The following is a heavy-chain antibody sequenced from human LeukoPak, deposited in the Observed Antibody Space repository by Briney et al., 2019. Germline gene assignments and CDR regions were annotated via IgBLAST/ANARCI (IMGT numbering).Heavy chain of an antibody. CDR3: ARDPNVPRGPSALHYFDY. Sequence: ASVTVSCKASGYTFTIYAMNWVRQAPGQGLEWMGWINTNTGNPTYAQGFTGRFVFSLDTSVSTAYLQISSLKAEDTAVYYCARDPNVPRGPSALHYFDYWGQGTLVTVSS. V-gene: IGHV7-4-1*02. CDR2: INTNTGNP. CDR1: GYTFTIYA. J-gene: IGHJ4*02. D-gene: IGHD3-10*01.